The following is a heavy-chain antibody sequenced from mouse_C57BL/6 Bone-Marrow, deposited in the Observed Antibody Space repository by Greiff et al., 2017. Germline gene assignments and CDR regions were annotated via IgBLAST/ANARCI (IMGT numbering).Heavy chain of an antibody. J-gene: IGHJ4*01. Sequence: VQLQQSGAELVRPGASVKLSCTASGFHIKDDYMHWVKQRPEQGLEWIGWIDPENGDTEYASKFQGKATITADTSSTTAYLQLRSLTSEDTAVYYCTTRLRPRDDWGQGTSVTVSS. CDR1: GFHIKDDY. V-gene: IGHV14-4*01. CDR2: IDPENGDT. D-gene: IGHD1-2*01. CDR3: TTRLRPRDD.